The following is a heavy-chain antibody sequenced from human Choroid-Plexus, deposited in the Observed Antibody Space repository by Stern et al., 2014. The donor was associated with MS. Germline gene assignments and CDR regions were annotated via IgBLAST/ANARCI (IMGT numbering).Heavy chain of an antibody. J-gene: IGHJ4*02. CDR3: AKDRQYLTFFFDF. CDR1: GFSFSSFG. D-gene: IGHD2/OR15-2a*01. CDR2: ISYVGSN. V-gene: IGHV3-30*18. Sequence: QDQLVESGGGVVQPGGPLRLSWAASGFSFSSFGMHWVRQAPGKGLVWLALISYVGSNACAVSVKGTFAILRDNSKNTLYLQMNSLRAEDTAVYYCAKDRQYLTFFFDFWGQGSLVTVSS.